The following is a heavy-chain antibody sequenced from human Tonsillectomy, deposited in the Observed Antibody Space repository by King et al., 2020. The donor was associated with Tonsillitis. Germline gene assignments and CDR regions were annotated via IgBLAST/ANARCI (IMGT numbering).Heavy chain of an antibody. CDR2: ISSRSNYI. D-gene: IGHD5-24*01. Sequence: VQLVESGGGLVKPGGSLRLSCVASGFTFSSYSMTWVRQAPGKGLEWVSSISSRSNYIYYADSVKGRFTVSRDNAKHSLYVQMNSLSAEDTSVYYCTRVRDGYYFYDQWGQGPLVTVSS. V-gene: IGHV3-21*01. J-gene: IGHJ4*01. CDR3: TRVRDGYYFYDQ. CDR1: GFTFSSYS.